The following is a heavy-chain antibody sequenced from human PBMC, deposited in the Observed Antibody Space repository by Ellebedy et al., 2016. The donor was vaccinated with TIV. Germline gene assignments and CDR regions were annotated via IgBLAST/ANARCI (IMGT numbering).Heavy chain of an antibody. CDR1: GFTFSSYA. D-gene: IGHD2-2*01. CDR2: LSYDGSYK. J-gene: IGHJ5*01. CDR3: AREFGSTRGLNWFDS. Sequence: GESLKISCEASGFTFSSYAMHWVRQAPGKGLQWVAVLSYDGSYKDYADAVQGRFTISRDNLQNTLFLQMNSLRPEDTAVYYCAREFGSTRGLNWFDSWGQGTLVTVSS. V-gene: IGHV3-30*04.